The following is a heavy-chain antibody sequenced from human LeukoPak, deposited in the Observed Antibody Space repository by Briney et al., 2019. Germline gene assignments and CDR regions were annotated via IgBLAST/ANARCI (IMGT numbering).Heavy chain of an antibody. CDR3: ARGQGYGDPNWFDP. CDR1: GGSISSYY. J-gene: IGHJ5*02. V-gene: IGHV4-4*07. D-gene: IGHD4-17*01. Sequence: SETLSLTCTVSGGSISSYYWSWIRQPAGKGLEWIGRIYTSGSTNYNPSLKSRVTMSVDTSKNQFSLKLSSVTAADTAVYYCARGQGYGDPNWFDPWGQGTLVTVSS. CDR2: IYTSGST.